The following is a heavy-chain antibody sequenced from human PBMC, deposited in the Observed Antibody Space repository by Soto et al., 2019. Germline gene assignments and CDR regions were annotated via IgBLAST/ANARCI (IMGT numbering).Heavy chain of an antibody. Sequence: SETLSLTCTVSGGSVTNSSYYWGWIRQSPGKGLEWIGSVYYRGRSYSKSSVKSRVTISVDTSKNRFSLSLNSVTASDTAVYFCVSQRTTVPTQAYFDYWGQGTLVTVSS. D-gene: IGHD4-17*01. CDR3: VSQRTTVPTQAYFDY. J-gene: IGHJ4*02. CDR1: GGSVTNSSYY. V-gene: IGHV4-39*01. CDR2: VYYRGRS.